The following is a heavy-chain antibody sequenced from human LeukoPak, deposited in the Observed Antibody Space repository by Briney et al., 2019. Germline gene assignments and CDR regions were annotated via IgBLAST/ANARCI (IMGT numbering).Heavy chain of an antibody. V-gene: IGHV4-30-4*01. CDR2: IYYSVIT. D-gene: IGHD2-15*01. Sequence: SETLSLTCAVSGGSISSGDYYCSWIRQPPRKGLEWIGYIYYSVITYYNPSLKSRVTISVDTSKNQFSLKLSSVTAADTAVYYCARVVCSGGSCHIFDYWGQGTLVTVSS. CDR1: GGSISSGDYY. CDR3: ARVVCSGGSCHIFDY. J-gene: IGHJ4*02.